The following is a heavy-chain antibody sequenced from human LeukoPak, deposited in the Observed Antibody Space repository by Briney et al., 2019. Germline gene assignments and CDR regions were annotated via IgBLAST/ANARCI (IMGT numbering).Heavy chain of an antibody. CDR2: ISSSGSTI. CDR1: GFTFSTYA. V-gene: IGHV3-48*04. CDR3: ARPIVGATTGVS. D-gene: IGHD1-26*01. Sequence: GGSMRLSCAASGFTFSTYAMSWVRQAPGKGLEWVSYISSSGSTIYYADSVKGRFTISRDNAKNSLYLQMNSLRAEDTAMYYCARPIVGATTGVSRGQGTLVTVSS. J-gene: IGHJ4*02.